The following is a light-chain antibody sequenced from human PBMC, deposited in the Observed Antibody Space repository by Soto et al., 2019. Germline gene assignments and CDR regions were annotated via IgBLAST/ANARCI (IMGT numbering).Light chain of an antibody. CDR2: DAS. CDR3: HQYVSSPLT. J-gene: IGKJ2*01. CDR1: QSVNSNL. V-gene: IGKV3-20*01. Sequence: EIVLTQSPGTLSLSPGEGATVSCRASQSVNSNLLAWFQQKPGQAPRLLIHDASRTATGIPDRFSGSGSGTDFTLSISRLEPEDFAVYYCHQYVSSPLTFGQGTKLEIK.